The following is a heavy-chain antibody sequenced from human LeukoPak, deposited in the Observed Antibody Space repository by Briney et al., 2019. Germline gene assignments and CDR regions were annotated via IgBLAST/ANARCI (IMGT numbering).Heavy chain of an antibody. J-gene: IGHJ4*02. V-gene: IGHV3-23*01. CDR3: AKNRGWYYFDY. CDR2: TGASGITT. CDR1: GFTFNNYA. Sequence: GGSLRLFCAASGFTFNNYAMGWVRQAPGKGLEWVSGTGASGITTHYAGSVKGRFTLSRDNSKNTLYLQMNSLRAEDTAVYYCAKNRGWYYFDYWGQGTLVTVSS. D-gene: IGHD6-19*01.